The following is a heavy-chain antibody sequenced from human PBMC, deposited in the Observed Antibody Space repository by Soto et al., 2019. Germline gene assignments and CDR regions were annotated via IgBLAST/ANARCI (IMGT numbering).Heavy chain of an antibody. V-gene: IGHV3-15*07. Sequence: GGCLGLGCAASGVTLWNAWVDWVRQAPGKGLEWVGRIKSKTDGGTTDYAAPVKGRFTISRDDSKNTLYLQMNSLKTEDTAVYYCTTDKCGGDCYRNQIMDYLVKGTLVTVSS. CDR3: TTDKCGGDCYRNQIMDY. D-gene: IGHD2-21*02. CDR1: GVTLWNAW. J-gene: IGHJ4*02. CDR2: IKSKTDGGTT.